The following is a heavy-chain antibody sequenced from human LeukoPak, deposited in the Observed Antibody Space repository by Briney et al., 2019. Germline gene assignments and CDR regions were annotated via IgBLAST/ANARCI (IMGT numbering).Heavy chain of an antibody. V-gene: IGHV4-31*03. D-gene: IGHD5-18*01. Sequence: PSETLSLTCTLSGRSISSGGSYCSRIRRPPGKGLERIGYIYYSGSTYYNPSLKSRVTISVDTSKNQFSLKLSSVTAADTAVYYCARGGSYGFRYNWFDPWGQGTLVTVSS. CDR3: ARGGSYGFRYNWFDP. J-gene: IGHJ5*02. CDR2: IYYSGST. CDR1: GRSISSGGSY.